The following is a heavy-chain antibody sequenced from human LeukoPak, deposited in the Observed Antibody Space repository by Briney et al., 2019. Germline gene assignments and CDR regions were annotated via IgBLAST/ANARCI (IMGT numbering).Heavy chain of an antibody. J-gene: IGHJ4*02. D-gene: IGHD3-22*01. V-gene: IGHV1-46*03. CDR2: INPSGGST. Sequence: ASVKVSCKASGYTFTSYYMHWVRQAPGQGLEWMGIINPSGGSTSYAQKFQGRVTMTRDTSTSTVYMELSSLRSEDTAVCYCVRAPIYYDSSGSPDYWGQGTLVTVSS. CDR3: VRAPIYYDSSGSPDY. CDR1: GYTFTSYY.